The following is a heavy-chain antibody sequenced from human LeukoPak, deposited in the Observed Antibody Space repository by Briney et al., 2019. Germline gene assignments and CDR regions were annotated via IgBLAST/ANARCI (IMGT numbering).Heavy chain of an antibody. CDR3: AKDRYYYDSSGYCHFDY. CDR1: GFTFSSYA. J-gene: IGHJ4*02. Sequence: GGSLRLSCAASGFTFSSYAMSWVRQAPGKGLEWVSAISGSGGSTYYADSVKGRFTISRDNSKNTLYLQMNSLRAEDTAVYYCAKDRYYYDSSGYCHFDYWGQGTLATVSS. CDR2: ISGSGGST. V-gene: IGHV3-23*01. D-gene: IGHD3-22*01.